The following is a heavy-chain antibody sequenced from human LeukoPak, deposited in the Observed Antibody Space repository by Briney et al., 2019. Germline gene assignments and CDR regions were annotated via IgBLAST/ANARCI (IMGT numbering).Heavy chain of an antibody. CDR3: ARIRDGYNDAYDV. Sequence: ASVKVSCKASGYTFTNYYMHWVRQAPGQGLEWMGLINPGGGNTNYAQNFQGRVTMTRDTSTSTVYMELSSLRSEDTAIYYCARIRDGYNDAYDVWGQGTVVPVPS. D-gene: IGHD5-24*01. J-gene: IGHJ3*01. V-gene: IGHV1-46*01. CDR1: GYTFTNYY. CDR2: INPGGGNT.